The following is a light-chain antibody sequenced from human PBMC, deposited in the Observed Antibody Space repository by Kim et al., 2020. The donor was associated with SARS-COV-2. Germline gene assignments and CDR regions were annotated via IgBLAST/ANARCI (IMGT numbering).Light chain of an antibody. CDR3: QQYNNWRRT. J-gene: IGKJ1*01. CDR2: DAS. Sequence: EMVLTQSPAPLSVSPGERATLSCRASQSIDSNLAWYQQKPGQAPRLLIYDASTRATGIPARFSGSGSGTDFTLTISSLQSEDFAVYYCQQYNNWRRTFGPGTKVDIK. V-gene: IGKV3-15*01. CDR1: QSIDSN.